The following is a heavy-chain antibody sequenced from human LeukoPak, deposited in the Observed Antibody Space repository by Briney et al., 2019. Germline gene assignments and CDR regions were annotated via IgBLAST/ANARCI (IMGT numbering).Heavy chain of an antibody. V-gene: IGHV4-39*07. Sequence: PSETLSLTCTVSGGSISSSTYYWGWIRQPPGKGLEWIGSIYYSGSTYYNPSLKSRVTISVDTSKNQFSLKLSSVTAADTAVYYCASNTGYSSSRRLSHWGRGTLVTVSS. CDR2: IYYSGST. CDR3: ASNTGYSSSRRLSH. CDR1: GGSISSSTYY. J-gene: IGHJ4*02. D-gene: IGHD6-13*01.